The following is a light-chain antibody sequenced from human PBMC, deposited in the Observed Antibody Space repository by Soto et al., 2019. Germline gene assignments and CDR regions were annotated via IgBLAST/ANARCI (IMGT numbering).Light chain of an antibody. CDR1: QSVSSN. CDR3: QQYNSWPPWT. Sequence: EIVMTQSPATLSVSPGERATLSCRASQSVSSNLAWYQQVPGQAPRRLIYGVSTRATGIPARFSGSGSGTEFTLTISSLQSEDFAVYYCQQYNSWPPWTFGQGTKVEI. V-gene: IGKV3-15*01. CDR2: GVS. J-gene: IGKJ1*01.